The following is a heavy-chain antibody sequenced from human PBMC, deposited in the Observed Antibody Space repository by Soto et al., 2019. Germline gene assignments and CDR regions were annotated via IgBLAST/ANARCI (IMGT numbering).Heavy chain of an antibody. CDR1: GYTFSSYY. Sequence: GASVKVSCKSSGYTFSSYYMHWVRQAPGQGLEWMGWINPNSGGTNYAQKFQGRVTMTRDTFISTAYMEVSNLRSDDTAVYFCARDLGVNTSKGDSFFDHWGQGTVVTVSS. CDR2: INPNSGGT. V-gene: IGHV1-2*02. D-gene: IGHD2-21*01. CDR3: ARDLGVNTSKGDSFFDH. J-gene: IGHJ4*02.